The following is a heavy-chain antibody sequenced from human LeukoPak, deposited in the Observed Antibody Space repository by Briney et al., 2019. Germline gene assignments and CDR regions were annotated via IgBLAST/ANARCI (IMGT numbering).Heavy chain of an antibody. D-gene: IGHD1-26*01. CDR2: IFTSGST. Sequence: SETLSLTCTVSGGSISNYYWSWVRQPAGKGLEWIGRIFTSGSTNYNPSLKSRVTMSVDTSMNQLSLKLSSVTAADTAVYYCARDRDNGSSSNRFYFDYWGQGTLVTVSS. CDR1: GGSISNYY. J-gene: IGHJ4*02. CDR3: ARDRDNGSSSNRFYFDY. V-gene: IGHV4-4*07.